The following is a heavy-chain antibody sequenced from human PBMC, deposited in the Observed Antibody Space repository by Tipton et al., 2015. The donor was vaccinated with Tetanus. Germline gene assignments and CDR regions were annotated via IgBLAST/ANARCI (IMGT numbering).Heavy chain of an antibody. Sequence: TLSLTCTVSGDSISSSSYYWGWIRQPPGKGLEWIGSFYYSGSTYYNPSLKSRVTISVDTSKNQFSLRLTSVTAADTAIYYCTRLSSPFFGAFFMWGQGTMVTVSS. J-gene: IGHJ3*02. CDR2: FYYSGST. CDR3: TRLSSPFFGAFFM. D-gene: IGHD3-3*01. V-gene: IGHV4-39*07. CDR1: GDSISSSSYY.